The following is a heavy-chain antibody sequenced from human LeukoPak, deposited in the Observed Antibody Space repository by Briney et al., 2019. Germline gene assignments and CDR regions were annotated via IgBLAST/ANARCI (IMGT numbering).Heavy chain of an antibody. CDR2: IIPIFGTA. D-gene: IGHD2-2*01. Sequence: SVKVSCKASGGTFSSYAISWVRQAPGQGLEWMGGIIPIFGTANYAQRFQGRVTITADESTSTAYMELSSLRSEDTAVYYCAIHIVVSANWFDPWGQGTLVTVSS. CDR1: GGTFSSYA. V-gene: IGHV1-69*01. CDR3: AIHIVVSANWFDP. J-gene: IGHJ5*02.